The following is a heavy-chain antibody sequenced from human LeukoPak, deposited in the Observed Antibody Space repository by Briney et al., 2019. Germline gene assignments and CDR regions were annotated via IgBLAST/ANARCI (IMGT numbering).Heavy chain of an antibody. CDR1: GGSISTYY. D-gene: IGHD2-2*01. Sequence: SETLSLTCTVSGGSISTYYWSWIRQPPGKGLEWIGYIFYNEGTSYNPSLKSRVTISVDTSNNQLSLKVNSVTAADTAMYYCVKSNSRYQPWTLDIWGRGTMVTVSS. J-gene: IGHJ3*02. V-gene: IGHV4-59*01. CDR2: IFYNEGT. CDR3: VKSNSRYQPWTLDI.